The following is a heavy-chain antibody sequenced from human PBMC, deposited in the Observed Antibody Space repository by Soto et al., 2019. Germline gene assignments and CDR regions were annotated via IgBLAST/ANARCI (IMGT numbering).Heavy chain of an antibody. CDR2: ISYSGST. J-gene: IGHJ4*01. D-gene: IGHD2-2*01. CDR1: GGSISSDSYY. CDR3: ARHNKVTSRQYSFDS. Sequence: SETLSLTCTVSGGSISSDSYYWGWIRQSPEKGLEWIASISYSGSTYYNPTLKSRLIISVDTSKSQFSLKLSSVTAADTAVFYCARHNKVTSRQYSFDSWGQGTLVTVSS. V-gene: IGHV4-39*01.